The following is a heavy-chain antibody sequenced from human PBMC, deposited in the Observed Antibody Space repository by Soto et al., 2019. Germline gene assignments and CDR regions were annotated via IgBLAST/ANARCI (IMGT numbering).Heavy chain of an antibody. V-gene: IGHV1-69*12. CDR2: IIPIFGTA. CDR1: GGTFSSYA. Sequence: QVQLVQSGAEVKKPGSSVKVSCKASGGTFSSYAISWVRQAPGQGLEWMGGIIPIFGTANYAQKFQGRVTITEDESTSTAYMEMSSLRSEDTAVYYCAGGVRSSRWYGKSLFDPWGQGTLVTVSS. D-gene: IGHD6-13*01. CDR3: AGGVRSSRWYGKSLFDP. J-gene: IGHJ5*02.